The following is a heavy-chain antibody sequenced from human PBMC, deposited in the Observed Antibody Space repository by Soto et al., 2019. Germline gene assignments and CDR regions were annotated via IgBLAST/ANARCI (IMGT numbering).Heavy chain of an antibody. D-gene: IGHD5-18*01. CDR1: GFTFSSYA. V-gene: IGHV3-23*01. CDR3: AKGVSQYTPLALFAY. Sequence: EVQLLESGGGLVRPGGSLRLSCAASGFTFSSYAMSWVGQAPGKGLEWVSTISGSDGRTYSTDSVKGRFTISRDNSRNTAYLQMNILTVADTAVYYCAKGVSQYTPLALFAYWGRGTLVTVSS. J-gene: IGHJ4*02. CDR2: ISGSDGRT.